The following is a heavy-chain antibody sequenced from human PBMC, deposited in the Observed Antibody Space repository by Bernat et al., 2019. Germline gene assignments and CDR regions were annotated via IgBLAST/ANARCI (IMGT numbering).Heavy chain of an antibody. CDR1: GFTFSSYD. CDR2: IGTAGDT. J-gene: IGHJ4*02. V-gene: IGHV3-13*04. CDR3: ARRGIAAAGTGFDY. D-gene: IGHD6-13*01. Sequence: EVQLVESGGGLVQPGGSLRLSCAASGFTFSSYDMHWVRQATGKGLEWVSAIGTAGDTYYPGSVEGRFTISSENAKNSLYRQMNSLRAGDTAGYYCARRGIAAAGTGFDYWGQGTLVTVSS.